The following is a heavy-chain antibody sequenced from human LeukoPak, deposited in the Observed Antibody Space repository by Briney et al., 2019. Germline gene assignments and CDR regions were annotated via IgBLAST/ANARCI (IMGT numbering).Heavy chain of an antibody. Sequence: GGSLRLSCAASGFTFSSYAMSWVRQAPGKGLEWVSHINGDGSWTTYADSVKGRFTISKDNAKNTVYLQMNNLRAEDTAVYYCVSFYETYWGRGTLVTVSS. D-gene: IGHD2-2*01. V-gene: IGHV3-74*01. J-gene: IGHJ4*02. CDR1: GFTFSSYA. CDR2: INGDGSWT. CDR3: VSFYETY.